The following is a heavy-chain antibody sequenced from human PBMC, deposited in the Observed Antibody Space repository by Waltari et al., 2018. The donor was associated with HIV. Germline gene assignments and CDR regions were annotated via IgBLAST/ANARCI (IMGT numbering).Heavy chain of an antibody. CDR1: TFTFTSSW. CDR2: INSDGSST. V-gene: IGHV3-74*01. J-gene: IGHJ5*02. CDR3: ARAYYDSGSNWFDP. Sequence: QLVESGGGLVQPGGSLRLSCAASTFTFTSSWMHWVRQAPGKGLVGVSRINSDGSSTSYADSVKGRFTISRDNAKNTLYLQMNSLKVEDTAVYYCARAYYDSGSNWFDPWGQGTLVTVSS. D-gene: IGHD3-10*01.